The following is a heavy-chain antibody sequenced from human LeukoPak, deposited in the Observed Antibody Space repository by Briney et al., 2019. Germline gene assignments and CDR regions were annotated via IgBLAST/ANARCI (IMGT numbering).Heavy chain of an antibody. V-gene: IGHV3-30*04. CDR2: ISYDGSNK. D-gene: IGHD2-21*02. J-gene: IGHJ4*02. CDR3: ARAKTYCGGDCRGKAREYFDY. CDR1: GFTFSSYA. Sequence: GGSLRLSCAASGFTFSSYAMHWVRQAPGKGLEWVAVISYDGSNKYYADSVKGRFTISRDNSKNTLYLQMNSLRAEDTAVYYCARAKTYCGGDCRGKAREYFDYWGQGTLVTVSS.